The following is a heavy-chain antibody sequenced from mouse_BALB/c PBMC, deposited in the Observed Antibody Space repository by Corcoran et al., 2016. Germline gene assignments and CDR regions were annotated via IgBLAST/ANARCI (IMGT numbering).Heavy chain of an antibody. CDR2: IDPANGNT. J-gene: IGHJ2*01. D-gene: IGHD2-2*01. V-gene: IGHV14-3*02. CDR3: ARGLRVFDY. Sequence: EVQLQQSGAELVKPGASVKLSCTASGFNIKDTYMHWVKQRPEQSLEWIGRIDPANGNTKYDPKFQGKATITADTSSNTAYLQLSRLTSEDTAVYSCARGLRVFDYWCQGTTLTVSS. CDR1: GFNIKDTY.